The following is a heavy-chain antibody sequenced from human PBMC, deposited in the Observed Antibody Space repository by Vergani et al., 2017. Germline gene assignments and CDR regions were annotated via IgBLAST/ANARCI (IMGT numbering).Heavy chain of an antibody. D-gene: IGHD2-8*01. CDR3: ARDLDPYCTNGVCQMYYYYYGMDV. V-gene: IGHV3-21*01. CDR1: GFTVSSNY. Sequence: EVQLVESGGGLIQPGGSLRLSCAASGFTVSSNYMSWVRQAPGKGLEWVSSISSSSSYIYYADSVKGRFTISRDNAKNSLYLQMNSLRAEDTAVYYCARDLDPYCTNGVCQMYYYYYGMDVWGQGTTVTVSS. CDR2: ISSSSSYI. J-gene: IGHJ6*02.